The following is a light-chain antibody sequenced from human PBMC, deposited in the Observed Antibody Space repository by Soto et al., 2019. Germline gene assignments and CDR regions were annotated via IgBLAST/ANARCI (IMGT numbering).Light chain of an antibody. CDR1: QNINTD. Sequence: DIQMTQSPSTLSASVGDRVTITCRASQNINTDLAWYQQKPGKVPNLLTYHASSLVTGVPSRFSGSGSGTEFTLTISSLQPDDFATYYCQQYHIYSGTFGQGTKV. CDR3: QQYHIYSGT. V-gene: IGKV1-5*01. CDR2: HAS. J-gene: IGKJ1*01.